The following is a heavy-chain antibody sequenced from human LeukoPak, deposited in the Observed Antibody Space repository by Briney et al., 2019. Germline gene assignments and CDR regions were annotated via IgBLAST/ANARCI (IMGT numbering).Heavy chain of an antibody. J-gene: IGHJ3*02. Sequence: GGSLRLSCAASGFTFSSYAMTWVRQGPGKGLEWVSGLSGSGISTYYADSVKGRFTISRDNSKNTLYLQMNSLRAEDTAVYYCAKDRAPAAGDDAFDIWGQGTMVTVSS. V-gene: IGHV3-23*01. CDR3: AKDRAPAAGDDAFDI. CDR2: LSGSGIST. D-gene: IGHD2-2*01. CDR1: GFTFSSYA.